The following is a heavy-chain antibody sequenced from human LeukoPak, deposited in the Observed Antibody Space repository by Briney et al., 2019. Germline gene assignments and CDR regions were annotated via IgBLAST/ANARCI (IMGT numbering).Heavy chain of an antibody. V-gene: IGHV3-7*01. CDR1: GFTFDDYG. CDR3: ARGLVVPGDYFDF. CDR2: IKQDGSEK. D-gene: IGHD2-2*01. Sequence: GGSLRLSCAASGFTFDDYGMSWVRQAPGKGLERVANIKQDGSEKYYVDSVKGRFTISRDNAKNSLYLQMSSLRAEDTALYYCARGLVVPGDYFDFWGQGTLVTVSS. J-gene: IGHJ4*02.